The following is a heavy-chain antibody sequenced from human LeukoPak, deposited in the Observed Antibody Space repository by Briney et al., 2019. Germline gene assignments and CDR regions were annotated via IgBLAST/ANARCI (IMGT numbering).Heavy chain of an antibody. CDR1: GFTFSDYY. V-gene: IGHV3-11*04. J-gene: IGHJ4*02. D-gene: IGHD3-16*01. CDR3: ARSRPVWGSYSHFDY. Sequence: GGSLRLSCPASGFTFSDYYVSWIRQAPGKGLEWVSYISSSGSTIYYADSVKGRFTISRDNAKNSLYLQMNSLRAEDTAVYYCARSRPVWGSYSHFDYWGQGTLVTVSS. CDR2: ISSSGSTI.